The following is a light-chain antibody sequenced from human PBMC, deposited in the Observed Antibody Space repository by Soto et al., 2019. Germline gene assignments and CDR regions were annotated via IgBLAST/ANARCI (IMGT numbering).Light chain of an antibody. V-gene: IGKV1-5*03. CDR3: QQLYTLPFT. CDR2: KAS. CDR1: QSISNW. J-gene: IGKJ5*01. Sequence: DIQMTQSPSTLSASVGDRVTITCRASQSISNWLAWHQQKPGKAPKLLIYKASSLQSGVPSRFSGSGSGTEFTLTISGLLPEDFAAYHCQQLYTLPFTFGQGTRLEIK.